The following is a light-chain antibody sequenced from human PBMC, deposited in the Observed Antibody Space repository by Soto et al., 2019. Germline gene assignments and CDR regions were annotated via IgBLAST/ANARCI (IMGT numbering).Light chain of an antibody. CDR3: CSYAGRVMV. V-gene: IGLV2-11*01. J-gene: IGLJ3*02. Sequence: QSALTQPRSVSGSPGQSVTISCTGTSSDVGGHDYVSWYQQDPGKAPRLIIHDVIKRPSGVPNRFSGSKSGNTASLTISGLQAEDEADYDCCSYAGRVMVFGGGTKLTVL. CDR2: DVI. CDR1: SSDVGGHDY.